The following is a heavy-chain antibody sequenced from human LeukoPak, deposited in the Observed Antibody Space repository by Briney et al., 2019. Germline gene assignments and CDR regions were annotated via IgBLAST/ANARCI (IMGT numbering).Heavy chain of an antibody. Sequence: PGGSLRLSCAASGFTFSSYAMSWVRQAPGKGLEWVSAISGSGGSTYYADSVKGRFTISGDNSKNTLYLQMNSLRAEDTAVYYCAKVSYYDSSGYVNYWAKGTLVTVSS. D-gene: IGHD3-22*01. V-gene: IGHV3-23*01. CDR3: AKVSYYDSSGYVNY. J-gene: IGHJ4*02. CDR2: ISGSGGST. CDR1: GFTFSSYA.